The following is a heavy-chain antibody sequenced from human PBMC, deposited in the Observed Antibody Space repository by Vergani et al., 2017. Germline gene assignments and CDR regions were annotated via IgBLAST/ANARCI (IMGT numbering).Heavy chain of an antibody. D-gene: IGHD2-8*02. CDR2: IYYSGST. CDR1: GGSISSSSYY. V-gene: IGHV4-39*07. CDR3: ARGGTGLFQGPFDY. Sequence: QLQLQESGPGLVKPSETLSLTCTVSGGSISSSSYYWGWIRQPPGKGLEWIGSIYYSGSTYYNPSLKSRVTISVDTSKNQFSLKLSSVTAADTAVYYCARGGTGLFQGPFDYWGQGTLVTVSS. J-gene: IGHJ4*02.